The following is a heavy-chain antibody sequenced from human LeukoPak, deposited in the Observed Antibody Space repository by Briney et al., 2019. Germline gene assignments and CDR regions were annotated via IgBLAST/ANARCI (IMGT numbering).Heavy chain of an antibody. D-gene: IGHD6-13*01. CDR3: ARDRRIAAAGEFDY. CDR1: GGTFSSYA. V-gene: IGHV1-69*05. Sequence: ASVKVSCKASGGTFSSYAISWVQQAPGQGLEWMGGIIPIFGTANYAQKFQGRVTITTDESTSTAYMELSSLRSEDTAVYYCARDRRIAAAGEFDYWGQGTLVTVSS. CDR2: IIPIFGTA. J-gene: IGHJ4*02.